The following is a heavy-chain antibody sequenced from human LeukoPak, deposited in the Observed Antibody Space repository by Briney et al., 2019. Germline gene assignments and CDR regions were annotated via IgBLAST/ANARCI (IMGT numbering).Heavy chain of an antibody. D-gene: IGHD3-22*01. CDR2: IYYSGST. Sequence: SETLSLTCTVSGGSISSYYWSWIRQPPGKGLEWIGYIYYSGSTNYNPSLKSRVTISVDTSKNQFSLKLSSVTAADTAVYYCARVNSYYDSSGYYYAWFDPWGQGTLVTVSS. CDR1: GGSISSYY. V-gene: IGHV4-59*01. CDR3: ARVNSYYDSSGYYYAWFDP. J-gene: IGHJ5*02.